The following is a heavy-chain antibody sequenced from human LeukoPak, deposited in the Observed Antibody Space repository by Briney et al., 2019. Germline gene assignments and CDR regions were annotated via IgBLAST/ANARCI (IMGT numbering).Heavy chain of an antibody. CDR2: ISAYNGNT. CDR1: GYTFTSYG. J-gene: IGHJ3*02. Sequence: ASVKVSCKASGYTFTSYGISWVRQAPGQGLEWMGWISAYNGNTNYAQKLQGRVTMTTDTSTSTAYMELSRLRSDDTAVYYCARDVSRYSSSWYGVGAFDIWGQGTMVTVSS. CDR3: ARDVSRYSSSWYGVGAFDI. D-gene: IGHD6-13*01. V-gene: IGHV1-18*01.